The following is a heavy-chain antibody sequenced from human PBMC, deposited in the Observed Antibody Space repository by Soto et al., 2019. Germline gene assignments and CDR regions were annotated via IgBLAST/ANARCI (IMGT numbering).Heavy chain of an antibody. D-gene: IGHD2-21*02. CDR3: ANIYGGNSGYYYYGMDV. CDR1: GFTFSSYA. CDR2: ISGSGGST. J-gene: IGHJ6*02. V-gene: IGHV3-23*01. Sequence: GGSLRLSCAASGFTFSSYAMSWVRQAPGKGLEWVSAISGSGGSTYYADSVKGRFTISRDNSKNTLYLQMNSLRAEDTAVYYCANIYGGNSGYYYYGMDVWGQGTTVTVSS.